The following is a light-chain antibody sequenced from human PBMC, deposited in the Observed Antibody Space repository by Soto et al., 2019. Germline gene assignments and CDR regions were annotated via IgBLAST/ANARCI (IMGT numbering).Light chain of an antibody. Sequence: DIQMTQSPSTLSASVGDRVTITCRASQSISTSLAWYQQKPGRAPKLLIYKASSLESGVPSRFSGSGSGTEFALTISSLQPDDFANYYCQQYNSYSPLTFGGGTKVDIK. J-gene: IGKJ4*01. CDR2: KAS. V-gene: IGKV1-5*03. CDR1: QSISTS. CDR3: QQYNSYSPLT.